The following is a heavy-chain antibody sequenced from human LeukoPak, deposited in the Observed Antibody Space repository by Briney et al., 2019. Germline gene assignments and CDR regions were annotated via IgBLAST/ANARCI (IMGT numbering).Heavy chain of an antibody. V-gene: IGHV3-23*01. CDR1: GFTFSSYA. Sequence: GGSLRLSCAASGFTFSSYAMSWVRQAPGKGLEWVSAISGSGGSTYYADSVKGRFTISRDNAKNTLYLQMNSLRAEDTAVYYCASSYDFWSGYLSLGWFDPWGQGTLVTVSS. D-gene: IGHD3-3*01. CDR2: ISGSGGST. J-gene: IGHJ5*02. CDR3: ASSYDFWSGYLSLGWFDP.